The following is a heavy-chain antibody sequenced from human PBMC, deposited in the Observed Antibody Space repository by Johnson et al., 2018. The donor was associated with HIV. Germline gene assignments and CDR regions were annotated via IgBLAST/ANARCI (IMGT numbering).Heavy chain of an antibody. J-gene: IGHJ3*02. D-gene: IGHD1-26*01. Sequence: QVQLVESGGGLVQPGRSLRLSCAASGFTFDDYAMHWVRQAPGKGLEWVAVISYDGSNKYYADSVKGRFTISRDNSKNTLYLQMNSLRAEDTAVYYCAREGSGIAGGGAFDIWGQGTMVTVSS. CDR2: ISYDGSNK. CDR1: GFTFDDYA. V-gene: IGHV3-30-3*01. CDR3: AREGSGIAGGGAFDI.